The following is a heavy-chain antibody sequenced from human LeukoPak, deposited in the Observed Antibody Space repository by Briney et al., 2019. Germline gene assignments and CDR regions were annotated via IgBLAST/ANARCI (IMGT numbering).Heavy chain of an antibody. CDR2: ISSSSSYI. D-gene: IGHD6-13*01. CDR3: ARYYTVIAAASDY. V-gene: IGHV3-21*01. J-gene: IGHJ4*02. Sequence: GGSLRLSCAASGFTFSSYSMNWVRQASGKGLEWVSSISSSSSYIYYADSVKGRFTISRDNAKNSLYLQMNSLRAEDTAVYYCARYYTVIAAASDYWGQGTLVTVSS. CDR1: GFTFSSYS.